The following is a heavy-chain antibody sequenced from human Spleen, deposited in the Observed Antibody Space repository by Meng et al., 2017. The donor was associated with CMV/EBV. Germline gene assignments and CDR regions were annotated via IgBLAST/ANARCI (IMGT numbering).Heavy chain of an antibody. CDR1: GGSVSSGSYY. J-gene: IGHJ4*02. V-gene: IGHV4-61*01. D-gene: IGHD3-10*01. Sequence: SETLSLTCIVSGGSVSSGSYYWSWIRQPPGKGLEWIGYIYYSVTTNYNPSLKSRVTISADTSKNQFSLNLSSVSAADTAVYYCARDSGSDYSFDYWGQGTLVTVSS. CDR3: ARDSGSDYSFDY. CDR2: IYYSVTT.